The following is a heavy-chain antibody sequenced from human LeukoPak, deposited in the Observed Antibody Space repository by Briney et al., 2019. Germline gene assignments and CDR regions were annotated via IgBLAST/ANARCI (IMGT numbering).Heavy chain of an antibody. CDR2: IYSGGST. D-gene: IGHD2-21*02. CDR3: AREDGDCVVDY. J-gene: IGHJ4*02. V-gene: IGHV3-66*01. CDR1: GFTVSSNY. Sequence: GGSLRLSCAASGFTVSSNYMSWVRQAPGKGLEWVSVIYSGGSTYYADSVKGRFTISRDNSKNTLYLQMNSLRAEDTAVYYCAREDGDCVVDYWGQGTLVTVSS.